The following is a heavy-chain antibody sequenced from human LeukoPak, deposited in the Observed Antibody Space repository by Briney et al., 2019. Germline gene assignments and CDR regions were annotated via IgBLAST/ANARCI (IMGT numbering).Heavy chain of an antibody. D-gene: IGHD2-2*01. J-gene: IGHJ1*01. V-gene: IGHV3-30*02. Sequence: GGSLRLSCAASGFTFSSYGMHWVRQAPGKGLEWVAFIRYDGSNKYYADSVKGRFTISRDNSKNTLYLQVNSLRAEDTAVYYCAKDWGNIVVVPAALEYFQHWGQGTLVTVSS. CDR3: AKDWGNIVVVPAALEYFQH. CDR2: IRYDGSNK. CDR1: GFTFSSYG.